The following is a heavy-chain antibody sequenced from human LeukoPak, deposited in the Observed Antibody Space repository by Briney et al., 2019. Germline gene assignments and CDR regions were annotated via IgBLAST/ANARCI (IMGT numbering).Heavy chain of an antibody. CDR3: ARDPDWGRIDY. CDR2: IYYSGST. CDR1: GGSISSSSYY. V-gene: IGHV4-39*07. D-gene: IGHD7-27*01. Sequence: SETLSLTCTVSGGSISSSSYYWGWIRQPPGKGLEWIGSIYYSGSTYYNPSLKSRVTISVDTSKNQFSLKLSSVTAADTAVYYCARDPDWGRIDYWGQGTLVTVSS. J-gene: IGHJ4*02.